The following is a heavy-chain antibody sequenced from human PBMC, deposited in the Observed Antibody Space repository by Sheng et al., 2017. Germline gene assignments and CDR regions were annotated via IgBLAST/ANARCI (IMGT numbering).Heavy chain of an antibody. D-gene: IGHD6-19*01. J-gene: IGHJ4*02. Sequence: ESGGGVVQPGTSLRLSCAASGFTFSNYAMHWVRQTPGKGLEWVAVIWEDGSHKYYADAVKGRFTVSRDNSKNTLSLQMNSLRPEDTAVYYCATVIWSTSGRHFDSWGQGTLVTVSS. V-gene: IGHV3-33*01. CDR3: ATVIWSTSGRHFDS. CDR2: IWEDGSHK. CDR1: GFTFSNYA.